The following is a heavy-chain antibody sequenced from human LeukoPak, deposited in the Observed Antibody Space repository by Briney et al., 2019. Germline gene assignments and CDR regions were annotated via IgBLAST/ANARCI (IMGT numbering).Heavy chain of an antibody. CDR2: IKQDGSVK. V-gene: IGHV3-7*01. J-gene: IGHJ4*02. CDR1: GFTFSSYA. D-gene: IGHD3-22*01. Sequence: GGSLRLSCAASGFTFSSYAMHWVRQAPGKGLEWVANIKQDGSVKYYVDSVKGRFTISRDNAKNSLYLQMNSLRAEDTAVYTCARDIVDSIGYYGNDFWGQGTLVTVSS. CDR3: ARDIVDSIGYYGNDF.